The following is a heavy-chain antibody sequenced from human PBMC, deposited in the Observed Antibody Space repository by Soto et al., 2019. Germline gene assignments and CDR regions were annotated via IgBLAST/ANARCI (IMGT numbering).Heavy chain of an antibody. CDR3: ARVRRFVVVVPAAMPGWFDP. CDR1: GGTFSSYA. V-gene: IGHV1-69*13. Sequence: GASVKVSCKASGGTFSSYAISWVRQAPGQGLEWMGGIIPIFGTANYAQKFQGRVTITADESTSTAYMELSSLRSEDTAVYYCARVRRFVVVVPAAMPGWFDPWGQGTLVTLSS. D-gene: IGHD2-2*01. CDR2: IIPIFGTA. J-gene: IGHJ5*02.